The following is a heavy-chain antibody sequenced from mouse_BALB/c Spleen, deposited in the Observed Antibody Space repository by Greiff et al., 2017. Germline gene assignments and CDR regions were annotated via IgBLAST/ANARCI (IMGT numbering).Heavy chain of an antibody. CDR3: ARQIRSLLHYFDY. V-gene: IGHV5-12-1*01. D-gene: IGHD2-1*01. CDR1: GFAFSSYD. Sequence: EVMLVESGGGLVKPGGSLKLSCAASGFAFSSYDMSWVRQTPEKRLEWVAYISSGGGSTYYPDTVKGRFTISRDNAKNTLYLQMSSLKSEDTAMYYCARQIRSLLHYFDYWGQGTTLTVSS. CDR2: ISSGGGST. J-gene: IGHJ2*01.